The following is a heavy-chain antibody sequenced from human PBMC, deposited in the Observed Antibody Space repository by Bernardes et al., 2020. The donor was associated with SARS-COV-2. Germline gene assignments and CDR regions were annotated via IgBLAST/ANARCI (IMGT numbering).Heavy chain of an antibody. CDR2: IYWDDYK. V-gene: IGHV2-5*02. CDR1: GFSLSTSGVG. CDR3: AHREAIFGVVMSET. D-gene: IGHD3-3*01. Sequence: SDSTLLKPTQTLTLTCTFSGFSLSTSGVGVGWIRQPPGKALEWLALIYWDDYKRYSPSLKSRLTITKDTSKNQVVLTMTNMDPVDTATYYCAHREAIFGVVMSETWGQGTLVTVSS. J-gene: IGHJ4*02.